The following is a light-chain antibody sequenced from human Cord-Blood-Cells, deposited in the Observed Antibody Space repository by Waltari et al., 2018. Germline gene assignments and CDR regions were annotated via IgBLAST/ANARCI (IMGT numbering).Light chain of an antibody. J-gene: IGKJ1*01. CDR2: DAS. Sequence: IQMTQSLPGLSASVGERVTITCRASQSISSWLAWYQQKPGKAPKLLIYDASSLESGVPSRFSGSGSGTEFTLTISSLQPDDFATYYCQQYNSYSRTFGQGTKVEIK. CDR1: QSISSW. V-gene: IGKV1-5*01. CDR3: QQYNSYSRT.